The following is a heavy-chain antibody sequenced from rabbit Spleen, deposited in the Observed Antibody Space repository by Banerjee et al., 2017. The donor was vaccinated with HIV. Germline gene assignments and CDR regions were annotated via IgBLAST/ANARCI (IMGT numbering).Heavy chain of an antibody. CDR3: ARDLTGVIGWNFGW. Sequence: QQQLEESGGGLVKPGGTLTLTCKASGFDFSINVMCWVRQAPGKGLEWIACIDTTSSDAAYYASWARGRFTVSKTSSTTVTLQMTSLTAADTATYFCARDLTGVIGWNFGWWGQGTLVTVS. D-gene: IGHD1-1*01. CDR1: GFDFSINV. V-gene: IGHV1S45*01. CDR2: IDTTSSDAA. J-gene: IGHJ4*01.